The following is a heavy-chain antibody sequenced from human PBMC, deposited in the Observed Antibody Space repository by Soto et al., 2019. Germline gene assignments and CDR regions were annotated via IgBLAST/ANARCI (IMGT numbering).Heavy chain of an antibody. Sequence: GGSLRLSCAASGFTFSSYWMSWVRQAPGKGLEWVANIKQDGSEKYFVDSVKGRFTISRDNAKNSLYLQMNSLRAEDTAVYYCASLWSGYLAFDYWGQGTLVTVSS. J-gene: IGHJ4*02. CDR3: ASLWSGYLAFDY. D-gene: IGHD3-3*01. CDR1: GFTFSSYW. V-gene: IGHV3-7*01. CDR2: IKQDGSEK.